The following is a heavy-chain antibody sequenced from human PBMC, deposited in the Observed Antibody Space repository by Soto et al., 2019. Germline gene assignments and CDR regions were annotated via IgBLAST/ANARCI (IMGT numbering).Heavy chain of an antibody. D-gene: IGHD6-13*01. CDR3: ARQVAAAPRYYYYGMDV. J-gene: IGHJ6*02. V-gene: IGHV5-51*01. Sequence: PGESLKISCKGSGYSFTSYWIGWVRQMPGKGLEWMGIIYPGDSDTRYSPSFQGQVTISDDKSISTAYLQWSSLKASDTAMYYCARQVAAAPRYYYYGMDVWGQGTTVTVSS. CDR1: GYSFTSYW. CDR2: IYPGDSDT.